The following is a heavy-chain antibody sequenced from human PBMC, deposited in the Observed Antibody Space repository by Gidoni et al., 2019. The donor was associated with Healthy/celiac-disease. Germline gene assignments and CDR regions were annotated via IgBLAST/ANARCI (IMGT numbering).Heavy chain of an antibody. V-gene: IGHV4-39*01. CDR3: ARQGIAARPVY. CDR2: IYYSGST. Sequence: QLQLQESGPGLVKPSETLSLTCTVSGGSISSSSYYWGWIRQPPGKGLEWIGSIYYSGSTYYNPSLKSRVTISVDTSKNQFSLKLSSVTAADTAVYYCARQGIAARPVYWGQGTLVTVSS. J-gene: IGHJ4*02. CDR1: GGSISSSSYY. D-gene: IGHD6-6*01.